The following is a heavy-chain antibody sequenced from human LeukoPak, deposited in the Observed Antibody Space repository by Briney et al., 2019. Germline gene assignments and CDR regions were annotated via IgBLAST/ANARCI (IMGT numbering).Heavy chain of an antibody. Sequence: GGSLRLSCVASGFTFSSYSMNWVRQAPGKGLEWVANIKQDGGEKYYVDSVKGRFTISRDNAKNSLFLQMNSLRVEDTAVYYCARLGGSYYTYWGQGTLVTVSS. CDR1: GFTFSSYS. CDR3: ARLGGSYYTY. J-gene: IGHJ4*02. V-gene: IGHV3-7*01. D-gene: IGHD1-26*01. CDR2: IKQDGGEK.